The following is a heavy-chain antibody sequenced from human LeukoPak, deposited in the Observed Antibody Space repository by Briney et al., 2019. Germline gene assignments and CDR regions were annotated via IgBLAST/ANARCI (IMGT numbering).Heavy chain of an antibody. D-gene: IGHD3-9*01. J-gene: IGHJ6*02. V-gene: IGHV3-74*01. CDR1: GFTFSSYW. CDR3: TRDLMDYDVSTGLHHYYMDV. Sequence: GGSLRLSCAASGFTFSSYWMHWVRQAPGKGLVWVSRLNTDGSRINYADSVKGRFTISRDNAKNTLYLQMNSLRAEDTAVYYCTRDLMDYDVSTGLHHYYMDVWGQGTTVTVSS. CDR2: LNTDGSRI.